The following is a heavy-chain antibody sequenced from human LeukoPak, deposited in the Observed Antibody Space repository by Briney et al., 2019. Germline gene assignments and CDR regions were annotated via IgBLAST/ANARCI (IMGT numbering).Heavy chain of an antibody. CDR2: IYYSGST. J-gene: IGHJ3*02. CDR1: GGSISSYY. CDR3: AREGPLGVPAASGDAFDI. D-gene: IGHD2-2*01. V-gene: IGHV4-59*01. Sequence: SETLSLTCTVSGGSISSYYWSWIRRPPGKGLEWIGYIYYSGSTNYNPSLKSRVTISVDTSKNQFPLKLSSVTAADTAVYYCAREGPLGVPAASGDAFDIWGQGTIVTVSS.